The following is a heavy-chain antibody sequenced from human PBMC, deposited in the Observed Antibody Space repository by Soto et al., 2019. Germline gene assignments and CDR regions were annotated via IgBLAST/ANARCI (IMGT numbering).Heavy chain of an antibody. V-gene: IGHV1-46*01. J-gene: IGHJ5*02. CDR3: ARGVDSSSQYNWFDP. D-gene: IGHD6-6*01. CDR1: GYTFTSYG. Sequence: ASVKVSCKASGYTFTSYGISWVRQAPGQGLEWMGIINPSGGSTSYAQKFQGRVTMTRDTSTSTVYMELSSLRSEDTAVYYCARGVDSSSQYNWFDPWGQGTLVTVSS. CDR2: INPSGGST.